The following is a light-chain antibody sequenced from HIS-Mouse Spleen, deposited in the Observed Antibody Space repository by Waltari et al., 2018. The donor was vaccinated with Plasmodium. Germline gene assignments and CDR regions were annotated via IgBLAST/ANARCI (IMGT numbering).Light chain of an antibody. Sequence: SYELTQSPSVSVSPGQTASITCSGDKLWDKYACWYQQTPGQSPVLVIYQESKRPSGIPERFSGGNSGNAATLTSSVTQAMDEADYYCQAWDSSTVVFGGGTKLTVL. J-gene: IGLJ2*01. V-gene: IGLV3-1*01. CDR2: QES. CDR3: QAWDSSTVV. CDR1: KLWDKY.